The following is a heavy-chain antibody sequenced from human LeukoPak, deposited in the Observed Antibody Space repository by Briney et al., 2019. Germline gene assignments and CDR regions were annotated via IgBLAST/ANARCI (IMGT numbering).Heavy chain of an antibody. CDR3: ARESQWGYFDY. CDR2: MNPNSGNT. V-gene: IGHV1-8*01. CDR1: GYTFTSYD. D-gene: IGHD1-26*01. J-gene: IGHJ4*02. Sequence: ASVKVSCEASGYTFTSYDINWVRQATGQGLEWMGWMNPNSGNTGYAQKFQGRVTMTRNTSISTAYMELSILRSEDTAVYYCARESQWGYFDYWGQGTLVTVSS.